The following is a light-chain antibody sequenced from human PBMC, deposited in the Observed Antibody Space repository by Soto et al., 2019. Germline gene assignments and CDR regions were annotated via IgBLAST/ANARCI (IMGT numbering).Light chain of an antibody. J-gene: IGLJ3*02. Sequence: QAVVTQEPSFSVSPGGTVTLTCGLTSGSVSTSNYPSWYQQTPGQTPRTLIYSTNFRSSGVPDRFSGSILGNKAALTITGAQADDESDYSCVLSLPRGVWEFGGGTKLTVL. CDR3: VLSLPRGVWE. CDR1: SGSVSTSNY. V-gene: IGLV8-61*01. CDR2: STN.